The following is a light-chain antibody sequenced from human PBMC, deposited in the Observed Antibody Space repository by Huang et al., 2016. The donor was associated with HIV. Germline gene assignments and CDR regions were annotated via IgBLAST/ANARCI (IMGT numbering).Light chain of an antibody. CDR2: ETF. CDR1: QGIGNS. CDR3: QQYHECPRT. V-gene: IGKV3-15*01. J-gene: IGKJ2*01. Sequence: ERVLTQSPGTLSVSPGERATLSCRTSQGIGNSLAWYQLKPGQAPRLLIYETFIRASDIPARFSGGGSEIDFTLTISGLQSEDSAFYYCQQYHECPRTFGQGTKVEIK.